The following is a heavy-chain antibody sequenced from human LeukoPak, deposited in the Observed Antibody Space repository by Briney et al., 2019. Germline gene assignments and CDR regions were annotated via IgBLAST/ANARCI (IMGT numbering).Heavy chain of an antibody. Sequence: GGSLRLSCAASGFTVSSNYMSWVRQAPGKGLEWVSVIYSGGSTYYADSVKGRFTIPRDNSKNTLYLQMNSLRAEDTAVYYCARDRAPWYYYDSSGYYSSLGAFDIWGQGTMVTVSS. J-gene: IGHJ3*02. D-gene: IGHD3-22*01. CDR2: IYSGGST. CDR1: GFTVSSNY. CDR3: ARDRAPWYYYDSSGYYSSLGAFDI. V-gene: IGHV3-53*01.